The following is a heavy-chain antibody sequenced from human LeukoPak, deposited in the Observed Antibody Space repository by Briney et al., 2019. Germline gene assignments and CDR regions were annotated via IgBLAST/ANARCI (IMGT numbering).Heavy chain of an antibody. Sequence: PGGSLRLSCAASGFTFSSYSMNWVRQAPGKGLEWVSSISSSSSYIYYADSVKGRFTISRDNAKNSLYLQMNSLRAEDTAVYYCARAFIGLWLPDYWGQGTLVTVSS. D-gene: IGHD5-18*01. V-gene: IGHV3-21*01. CDR1: GFTFSSYS. J-gene: IGHJ4*02. CDR3: ARAFIGLWLPDY. CDR2: ISSSSSYI.